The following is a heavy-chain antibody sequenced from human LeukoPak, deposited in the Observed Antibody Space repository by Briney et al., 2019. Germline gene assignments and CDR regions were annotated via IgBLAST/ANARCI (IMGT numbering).Heavy chain of an antibody. D-gene: IGHD2-15*01. Sequence: SETLSLTCAVYGGSFSGYYWSWIRQPPGKGLEWIGSIYHSGSTYYNPSLKSRVTISVDTSKNQFSLKLSSVTAADTAVYYCARAGCSGGSCFTGGDWFDPWSQGTLVTVSS. CDR3: ARAGCSGGSCFTGGDWFDP. CDR2: IYHSGST. CDR1: GGSFSGYY. J-gene: IGHJ5*02. V-gene: IGHV4-34*01.